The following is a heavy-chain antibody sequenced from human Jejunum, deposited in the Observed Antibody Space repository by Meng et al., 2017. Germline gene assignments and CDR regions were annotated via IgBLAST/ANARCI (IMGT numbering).Heavy chain of an antibody. Sequence: QVHLQHGGAGLLKSSETLSLTCPVYGGSLTGYYWSWIRQAPEKGLEYIGDIHFSGTTTYMPSLRSRLTLSVDTSNNHFSLKLNSVTAADTATYYCVRRRSGASSLFDLWGPGTLVTVSS. CDR1: GGSLTGYY. CDR2: IHFSGTT. V-gene: IGHV4-34*01. CDR3: VRRRSGASSLFDL. J-gene: IGHJ5*02. D-gene: IGHD2-15*01.